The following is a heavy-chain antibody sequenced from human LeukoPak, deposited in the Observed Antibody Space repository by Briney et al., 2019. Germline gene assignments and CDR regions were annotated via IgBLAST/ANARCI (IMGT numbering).Heavy chain of an antibody. D-gene: IGHD6-19*01. Sequence: ASVKVSCKASGYTFTSYGISWVRQAPGQGLEWMGWISAYNGNTNYAQKLQGRVTITTDTSTSTAYMELRSLRSDDTAVYYCARGIAVAALSPNEDFDYWGQGTLVTVSS. CDR2: ISAYNGNT. J-gene: IGHJ4*02. V-gene: IGHV1-18*01. CDR3: ARGIAVAALSPNEDFDY. CDR1: GYTFTSYG.